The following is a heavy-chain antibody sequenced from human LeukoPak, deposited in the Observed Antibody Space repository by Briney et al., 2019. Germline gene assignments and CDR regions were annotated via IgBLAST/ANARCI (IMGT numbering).Heavy chain of an antibody. Sequence: GGSLRLSCVVSGITLSNYAMSWVRQAPGKGLEWVSGISGSAGGTNYADSVKGRFTISRDNSMNTMYLQMNSLRAEDTALYYCARGIAVAGRGLAFDIWGQGTMVTVSS. V-gene: IGHV3-23*01. J-gene: IGHJ3*02. D-gene: IGHD6-19*01. CDR3: ARGIAVAGRGLAFDI. CDR1: GITLSNYA. CDR2: ISGSAGGT.